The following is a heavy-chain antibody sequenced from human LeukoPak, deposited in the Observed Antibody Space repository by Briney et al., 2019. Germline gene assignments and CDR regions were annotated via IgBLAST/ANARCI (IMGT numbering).Heavy chain of an antibody. V-gene: IGHV3-23*01. CDR1: GFTFSSYA. Sequence: GGSLRLSCAASGFTFSSYAMSWVRQAPGKGLEWVSAISGSGGSTYYADSVKGRFTTSRDNSKNTLYLQMNSLRAEDTAVYCCAKEAFRYCSSTSCYGIDYWGQGTLVTVSS. CDR3: AKEAFRYCSSTSCYGIDY. J-gene: IGHJ4*02. CDR2: ISGSGGST. D-gene: IGHD2-2*01.